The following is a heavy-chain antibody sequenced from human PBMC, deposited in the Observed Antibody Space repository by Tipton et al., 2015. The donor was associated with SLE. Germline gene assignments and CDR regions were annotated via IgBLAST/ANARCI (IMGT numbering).Heavy chain of an antibody. Sequence: TLSLTCTVSGGSMNIGVLYWGWIRQHPGKGLEWIGYISYSGSTYYNPSLKSRITISVDTSKNQFSLKLSSVTAADTAVYYCARGKIAAAGWYYFEYWGQGTLVTVSS. CDR3: ARGKIAAAGWYYFEY. J-gene: IGHJ4*02. V-gene: IGHV4-30-4*08. CDR1: GGSMNIGVLY. D-gene: IGHD6-13*01. CDR2: ISYSGST.